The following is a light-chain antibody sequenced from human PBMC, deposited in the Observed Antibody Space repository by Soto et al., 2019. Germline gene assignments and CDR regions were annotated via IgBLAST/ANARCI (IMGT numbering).Light chain of an antibody. CDR3: QPYHSYSPST. J-gene: IGKJ1*01. CDR1: ESIISW. CDR2: DAS. V-gene: IGKV1-5*01. Sequence: DIQRTRCPYTLSASVGDRVAITCRANESIISWLAWYQQRPGRSPNLLIYDASTLQSGVPSRFSGSGSGTDFTLIISSLQPDDFATYYYQPYHSYSPSTFGHGTQLDIK.